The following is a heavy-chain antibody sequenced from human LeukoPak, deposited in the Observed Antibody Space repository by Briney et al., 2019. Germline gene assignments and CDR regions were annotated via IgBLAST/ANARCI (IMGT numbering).Heavy chain of an antibody. Sequence: GGSLRLSCAASGFTFSSYAMSWVRQAPGKGLEWVSGITTSGVNTYYADSVKGRFIISRDNSKNTLYLHMTDLRAEDTAIYYCAKSQYTGNYHFDNWGQGTLVTVSS. V-gene: IGHV3-23*01. CDR3: AKSQYTGNYHFDN. J-gene: IGHJ4*02. CDR1: GFTFSSYA. D-gene: IGHD1-26*01. CDR2: ITTSGVNT.